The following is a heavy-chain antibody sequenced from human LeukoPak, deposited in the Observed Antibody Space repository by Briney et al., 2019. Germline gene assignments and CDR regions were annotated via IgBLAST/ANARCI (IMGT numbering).Heavy chain of an antibody. J-gene: IGHJ3*02. CDR1: GFTFSSYA. CDR2: ISGSGGST. V-gene: IGHV3-23*01. CDR3: AKDRGGMSTYDAFDI. D-gene: IGHD2-15*01. Sequence: PGGSLRLSCAASGFTFSSYAMSWVPQAPGKGLEWVSAISGSGGSTYYADSVKGRFTISRDNSKNTLYLQMNSLRVEDSAVYYCAKDRGGMSTYDAFDIWRQGTMVTVSS.